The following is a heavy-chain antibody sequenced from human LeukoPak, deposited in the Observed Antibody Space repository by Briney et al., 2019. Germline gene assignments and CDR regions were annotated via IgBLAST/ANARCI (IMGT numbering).Heavy chain of an antibody. CDR3: ARDNSVGDIAWWLDP. Sequence: ASVKVSCKASGYSFTSHYMHWVRQAPGQGLEWMGLINPSGSSTLYAQKFQGRVTMTRDMSTTTDYMELSSLRSEDTAVYYCARDNSVGDIAWWLDPWGQGTLVTVSS. D-gene: IGHD1-26*01. J-gene: IGHJ5*02. CDR1: GYSFTSHY. CDR2: INPSGSST. V-gene: IGHV1-46*01.